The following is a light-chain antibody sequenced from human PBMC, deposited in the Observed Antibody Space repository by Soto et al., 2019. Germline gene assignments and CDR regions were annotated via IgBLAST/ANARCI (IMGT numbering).Light chain of an antibody. V-gene: IGKV3-11*01. CDR1: QSVSNY. Sequence: EIVLTQSPATLSLSPGERATLSCRASQSVSNYLAWYQQKPGQAPRLLIYDAFNRATGIPPRFSGSGSGTGFTLTISSLEPEDFAVYYCQQRNKWPFLTFGEGTKVEIK. J-gene: IGKJ4*01. CDR3: QQRNKWPFLT. CDR2: DAF.